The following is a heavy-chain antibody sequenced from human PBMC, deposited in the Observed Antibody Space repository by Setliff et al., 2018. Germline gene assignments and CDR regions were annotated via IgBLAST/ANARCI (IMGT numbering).Heavy chain of an antibody. D-gene: IGHD3-22*01. CDR1: GYTFTDYY. CDR2: INPNSGGT. V-gene: IGHV1-2*04. CDR3: ARDGRDYYDSSGYYFRYYYYGMDV. J-gene: IGHJ6*02. Sequence: ASVKVSCKVSGYTFTDYYMHWVQQAPGQGLEWMGWINPNSGGTNYAQKFQGWVTMTWDTSISTAYMELSRLRSDDTAVYYCARDGRDYYDSSGYYFRYYYYGMDVWGQGTTVTAP.